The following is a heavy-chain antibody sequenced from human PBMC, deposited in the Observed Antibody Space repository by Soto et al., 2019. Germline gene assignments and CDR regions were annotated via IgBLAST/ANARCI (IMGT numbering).Heavy chain of an antibody. D-gene: IGHD2-2*01. CDR2: ISSSSSYT. Sequence: GGSLRLSCAASGVPFSDYYMSWIRQAPGKGLEWVSYISSSSSYTNYADSVKGRFTISRDNAKNSLYLQMNSLRAEDTAVYYCARLDYQNYYYYGMDVWGQGTTVTVSS. V-gene: IGHV3-11*06. CDR1: GVPFSDYY. CDR3: ARLDYQNYYYYGMDV. J-gene: IGHJ6*02.